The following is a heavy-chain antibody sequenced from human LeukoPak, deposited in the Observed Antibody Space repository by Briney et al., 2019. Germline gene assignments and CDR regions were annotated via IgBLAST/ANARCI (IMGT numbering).Heavy chain of an antibody. Sequence: AGVPLRLPCAASGFTFNIYSMNWLRHAPGKGLEWVSSISSSSSYIYYADSVKGRFTISRDNAKNSLYLQMNTLRAEHTSVYYCARDFPSYQPLIYAGYYYYGMAVWGQGTTVTVSS. V-gene: IGHV3-21*01. CDR3: ARDFPSYQPLIYAGYYYYGMAV. CDR1: GFTFNIYS. CDR2: ISSSSSYI. J-gene: IGHJ6*02. D-gene: IGHD2-2*01.